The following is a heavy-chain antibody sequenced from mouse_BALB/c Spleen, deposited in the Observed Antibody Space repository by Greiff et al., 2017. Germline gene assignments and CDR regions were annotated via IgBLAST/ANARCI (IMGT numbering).Heavy chain of an antibody. V-gene: IGHV1-69*02. D-gene: IGHD2-14*01. CDR2: IYPSDSYT. CDR3: TRGGYDDAMDY. CDR1: GYTFTSYW. J-gene: IGHJ4*01. Sequence: QVQLQQPGAELVRPGASVKLSCKASGYTFTSYWINWVKQRPGQGLEWIGNIYPSDSYTNYNQKFKDKATLTVDKSSSTAYMQLSSPTSEDSAVYYCTRGGYDDAMDYWGQGTSVTVSS.